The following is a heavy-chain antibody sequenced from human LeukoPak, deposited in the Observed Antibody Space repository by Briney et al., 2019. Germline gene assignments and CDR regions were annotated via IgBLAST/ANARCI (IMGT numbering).Heavy chain of an antibody. CDR1: GYTFTSHG. J-gene: IGHJ4*02. V-gene: IGHV1-18*01. CDR3: ARGEYSTSAGDY. CDR2: ISAYNGNT. Sequence: ASVKVSCEASGYTFTSHGISWVRQAPGQGLEWMGWISAYNGNTNYAQKLQGRVTMTTDTSTSTAYMELRSLRSDDTAVYYCARGEYSTSAGDYWGQGTLVTVSS. D-gene: IGHD6-6*01.